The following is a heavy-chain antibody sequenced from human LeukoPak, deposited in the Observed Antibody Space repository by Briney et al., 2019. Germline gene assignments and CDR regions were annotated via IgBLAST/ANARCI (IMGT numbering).Heavy chain of an antibody. CDR2: IKQDGSCK. CDR1: GFTFSSYW. CDR3: ASSLVEIATMPPDY. Sequence: GGSLRLSCAASGFTFSSYWMSWVGQAPGKGVEGVANIKQDGSCKFYFDSVKGPFTISRDNAKNSLYLQMNSLRADDTAVYYCASSLVEIATMPPDYWGQGTLVTVSS. V-gene: IGHV3-7*01. D-gene: IGHD5-24*01. J-gene: IGHJ4*02.